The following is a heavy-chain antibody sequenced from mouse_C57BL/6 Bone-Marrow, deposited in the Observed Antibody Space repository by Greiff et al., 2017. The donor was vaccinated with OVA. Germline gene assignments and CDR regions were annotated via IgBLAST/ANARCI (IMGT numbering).Heavy chain of an antibody. J-gene: IGHJ3*01. D-gene: IGHD2-1*01. Sequence: QVQLQQPGAELVKPGASVKMSCKASGYTFTSYWITWVKQRPGQGLEWIGDIYPGSGSTTYNEKFKSKATLTVDTSSSTAYMQLSSLTSEDSAVYVCARVRVYYDNSWFAYWGQGTLVTVSA. CDR2: IYPGSGST. V-gene: IGHV1-55*01. CDR1: GYTFTSYW. CDR3: ARVRVYYDNSWFAY.